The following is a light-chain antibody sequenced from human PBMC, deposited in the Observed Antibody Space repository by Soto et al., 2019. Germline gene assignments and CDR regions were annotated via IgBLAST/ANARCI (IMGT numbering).Light chain of an antibody. Sequence: DIQMTQSPSTLSASVGDRVTITCRASQSISSWVAWYQQKPGKAPKLLIYKASSLESGVPSRFRGSGSGTELTLTIRSLQPDDFATYCCQPYNSYWTFGQGTKGEIK. CDR2: KAS. CDR3: QPYNSYWT. CDR1: QSISSW. J-gene: IGKJ1*01. V-gene: IGKV1-5*03.